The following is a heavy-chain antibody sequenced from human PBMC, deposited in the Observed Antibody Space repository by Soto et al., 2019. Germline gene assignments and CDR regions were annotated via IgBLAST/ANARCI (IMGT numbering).Heavy chain of an antibody. V-gene: IGHV3-23*01. CDR1: GLTFNNYA. CDR3: TRDASSRVRETDNRFDP. CDR2: ISGNGIST. Sequence: GGSLRLSCAASGLTFNNYAMSWVRQAPGKGLEWASAISGNGISTYYSDSARGRFTISRDNSENTLFLQMNKLRADDTAVYYCTRDASSRVRETDNRFDPRRQGTLVTVSS. J-gene: IGHJ5*02. D-gene: IGHD3-10*01.